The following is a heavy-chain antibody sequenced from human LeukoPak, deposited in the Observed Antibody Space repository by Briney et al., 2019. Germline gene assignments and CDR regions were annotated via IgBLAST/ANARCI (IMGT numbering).Heavy chain of an antibody. CDR1: GYTFTGYY. Sequence: ASVKVSCKASGYTFTGYYMHWVRQAPGQGLEWMGWINPNSGGTNYAQKFQGRVTMTRDTSTSTAYMELSRLRSDDTAVYYCARAPTYYYDSSGYYSFDYWGQGTLVTVSS. V-gene: IGHV1-2*02. CDR3: ARAPTYYYDSSGYYSFDY. CDR2: INPNSGGT. J-gene: IGHJ4*02. D-gene: IGHD3-22*01.